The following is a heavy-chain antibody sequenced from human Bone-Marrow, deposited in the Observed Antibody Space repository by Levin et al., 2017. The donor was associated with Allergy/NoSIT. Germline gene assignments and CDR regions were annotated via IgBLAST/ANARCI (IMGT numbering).Heavy chain of an antibody. CDR1: GFTFDDFA. CDR3: EKVTASFGTAYYCHY. CDR2: ISWDSNTI. Sequence: SLKISCAASGFTFDDFAMHWVRQAPGKGLEWVSGISWDSNTIDYADSVKGRFTISRDNAKNSLFLQMNSLTIEDTAFYYCEKVTASFGTAYYCHYWGRGTLVTVSS. D-gene: IGHD3-16*01. J-gene: IGHJ4*02. V-gene: IGHV3-9*01.